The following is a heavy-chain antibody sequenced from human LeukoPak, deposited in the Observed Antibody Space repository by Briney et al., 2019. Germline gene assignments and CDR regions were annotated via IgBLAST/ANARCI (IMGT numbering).Heavy chain of an antibody. D-gene: IGHD2-15*01. CDR2: IKQDGSGK. J-gene: IGHJ6*03. CDR3: ATTPGYCSGGSCYGYYMDV. Sequence: GGSLRLSCAASGFTFSSYWMSWVRQAPGKGLEWVADIKQDGSGKYYVDSVKGRFTISRDNAKNSLYLQMNSLRAEDTAVYYCATTPGYCSGGSCYGYYMDVWGKGTTVTVSS. V-gene: IGHV3-7*01. CDR1: GFTFSSYW.